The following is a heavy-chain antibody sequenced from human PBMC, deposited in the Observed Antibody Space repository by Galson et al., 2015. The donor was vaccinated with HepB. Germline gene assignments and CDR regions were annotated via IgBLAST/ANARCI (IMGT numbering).Heavy chain of an antibody. CDR3: ARGGGVVPAKGDWFDP. D-gene: IGHD2-2*01. Sequence: SLRLSCAASGFTFSDYYMSWIRQAPGKGLEWVSYISSSSSYTNYADSVKGRFTISRDNAKNSLYLQMNSLRAEDTAVYYCARGGGVVPAKGDWFDPWGQGTLVTVSS. CDR2: ISSSSSYT. CDR1: GFTFSDYY. J-gene: IGHJ5*02. V-gene: IGHV3-11*06.